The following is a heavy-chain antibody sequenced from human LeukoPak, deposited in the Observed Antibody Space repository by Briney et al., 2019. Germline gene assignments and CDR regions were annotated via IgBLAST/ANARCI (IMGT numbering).Heavy chain of an antibody. J-gene: IGHJ3*02. CDR1: GYTFTGYY. V-gene: IGHV1-2*02. CDR3: ARGQGADNSDI. CDR2: INHNSGGT. Sequence: ASVKVSCKASGYTFTGYYMHWVRQAPGQGLEWMGWINHNSGGTNYAQKFQGRVTMTRDTSISTAYMELSRLRFDDTAVYYCARGQGADNSDIWGQGTMVTVSS. D-gene: IGHD5-24*01.